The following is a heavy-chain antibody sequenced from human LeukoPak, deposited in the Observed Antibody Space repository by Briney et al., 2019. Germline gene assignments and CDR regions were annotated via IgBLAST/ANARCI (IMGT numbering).Heavy chain of an antibody. V-gene: IGHV4-61*02. CDR3: ARDGHSSSLQRGYDP. J-gene: IGHJ5*02. CDR2: FYTSGST. Sequence: SPSQTLSLTCTVSGRSISSGSYDWNWIRQPAGKGLEWIGRFYTSGSTNYNPSLESRVTISVDTSKNQFSLNLSSVTAADTAVYYCARDGHSSSLQRGYDPWGQGTLVTVSS. D-gene: IGHD6-13*01. CDR1: GRSISSGSYD.